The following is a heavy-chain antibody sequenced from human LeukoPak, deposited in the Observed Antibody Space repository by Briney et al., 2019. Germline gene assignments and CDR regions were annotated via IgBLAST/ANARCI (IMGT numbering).Heavy chain of an antibody. Sequence: GGSLRLSCAASGFTFSDYYMSWIRQAPGKGLEWVSYISSRGSTIYYADSVKGRFTISRDNAKNSLYLQMNSLRAEDTAVYYCARAGERIYYYYGMDVWGQGTTVTVSS. V-gene: IGHV3-11*01. J-gene: IGHJ6*02. CDR2: ISSRGSTI. CDR3: ARAGERIYYYYGMDV. CDR1: GFTFSDYY. D-gene: IGHD7-27*01.